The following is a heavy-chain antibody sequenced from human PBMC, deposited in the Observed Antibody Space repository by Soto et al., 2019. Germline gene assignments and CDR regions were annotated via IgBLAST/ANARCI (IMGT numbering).Heavy chain of an antibody. V-gene: IGHV1-3*01. CDR1: GYTFTSYA. Sequence: QVQLVQSGAEVKKPGASVKVSCKASGYTFTSYAMHWVRQAPGQRLEWMGWINAGNGNTKYSQKFQGRVTITRDTSASTAYMELSSLRSEDTAVYYCARGDPTVVNYYYGMDVWGQGTTVTVSS. J-gene: IGHJ6*02. CDR2: INAGNGNT. CDR3: ARGDPTVVNYYYGMDV. D-gene: IGHD4-17*01.